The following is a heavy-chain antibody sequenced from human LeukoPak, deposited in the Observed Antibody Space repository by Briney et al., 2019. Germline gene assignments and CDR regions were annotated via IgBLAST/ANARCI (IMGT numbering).Heavy chain of an antibody. V-gene: IGHV3-66*02. CDR3: ARAPYVSFCSSTSCVERGVFDY. CDR1: GFTVSSNY. Sequence: GGSLRLSCAASGFTVSSNYMSWVRQAPGKGLEWDSVIYSGGSTYYADSVKGRFTISRDNSKNTLYLQMNSLRAEDTAVYYCARAPYVSFCSSTSCVERGVFDYWGQGTLVTVSS. D-gene: IGHD2-2*01. CDR2: IYSGGST. J-gene: IGHJ4*02.